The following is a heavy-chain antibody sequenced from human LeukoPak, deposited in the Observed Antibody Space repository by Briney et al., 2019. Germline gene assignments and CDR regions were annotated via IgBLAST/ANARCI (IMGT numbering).Heavy chain of an antibody. CDR2: IYTSGST. J-gene: IGHJ4*02. CDR1: GGSISSGSCY. Sequence: SETLSLTCTVSGGSISSGSCYWSWIRQPAGKGLEWIGRIYTSGSTNYNPSLKSRVTISVDTSKNQFSLKLSSVTAADTAVYYCARGDNWNEDFDYWGQGTLVTVSS. D-gene: IGHD1-1*01. CDR3: ARGDNWNEDFDY. V-gene: IGHV4-61*02.